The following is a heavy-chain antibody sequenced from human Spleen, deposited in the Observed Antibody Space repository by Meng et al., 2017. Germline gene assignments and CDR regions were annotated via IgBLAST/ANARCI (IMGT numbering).Heavy chain of an antibody. V-gene: IGHV1-69*02. J-gene: IGHJ4*02. CDR3: ATDSGSYRGIDY. D-gene: IGHD1-26*01. CDR2: IIPILGIA. Sequence: QVQVVQVGGEVKKPGSSVKVSCKASGGTFSSYTISWVRQAPGQGLEWMGRIIPILGIANYAQKFQGRVTITADKSMSTAYMELSSLRSEDTAVYYRATDSGSYRGIDYWGQGTLVTVSS. CDR1: GGTFSSYT.